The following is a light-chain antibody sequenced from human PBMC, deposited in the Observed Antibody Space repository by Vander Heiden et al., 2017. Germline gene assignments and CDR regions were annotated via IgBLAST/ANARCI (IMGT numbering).Light chain of an antibody. J-gene: IGKJ2*01. V-gene: IGKV3-20*01. CDR3: QQYGSSPRYT. CDR2: GAS. CDR1: QSVSSSY. Sequence: EIVLTQSPGTLHLPPGERATLSCRASQSVSSSYLAWYQQTPGQAPRLLIYGASSRATGIPDRFSGSGSGTDFTLTISRLEPEDFAVYYCQQYGSSPRYTFGQGTKLEIK.